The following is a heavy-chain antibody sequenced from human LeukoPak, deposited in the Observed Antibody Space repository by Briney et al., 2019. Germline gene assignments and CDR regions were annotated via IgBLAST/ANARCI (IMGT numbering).Heavy chain of an antibody. CDR2: ISSTSSYM. CDR1: GFDLSPYT. CDR3: ARRVTTFLS. V-gene: IGHV3-21*01. J-gene: IGHJ4*02. Sequence: GGSLRLSCSASGFDLSPYTMNWVRQAPGKGLEWVASISSTSSYMYYGDSLKGRFTISRDNAKNTLYLQLGSLRAEDTATYYCARRVTTFLSGGQGTLVIVSS. D-gene: IGHD4-17*01.